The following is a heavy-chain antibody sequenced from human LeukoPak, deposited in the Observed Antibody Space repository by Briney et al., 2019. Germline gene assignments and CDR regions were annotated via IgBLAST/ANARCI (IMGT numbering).Heavy chain of an antibody. D-gene: IGHD6-6*01. V-gene: IGHV4-34*01. J-gene: IGHJ4*03. CDR1: GESFSAYF. CDR2: IDHRGSS. CDR3: ATRSSTLAAARCFDD. Sequence: PETLSLTCAVHGESFSAYFWSWIRQVPGKGLEWIGEIDHRGSSNYNPPLKSRATISVDTSKNHFSLSLTSVTAADTAVYYCATRSSTLAAARCFDDWAQGTVVT.